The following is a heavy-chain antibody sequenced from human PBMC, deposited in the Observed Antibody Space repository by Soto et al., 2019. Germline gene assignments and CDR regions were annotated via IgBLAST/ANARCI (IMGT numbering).Heavy chain of an antibody. CDR1: SDSMNSGGYY. Sequence: QVQLQESGPGLVKPSQTLSLTCSVSSDSMNSGGYYWSWIRQHPGKGLEWIGYIYSNGDTYYNPSLKIRVIISVDTSKNQFSLNLTSVTAADTAVYYCARRGGSSSGYYYYAMDVWGQGTTVTVSS. CDR2: IYSNGDT. V-gene: IGHV4-31*03. CDR3: ARRGGSSSGYYYYAMDV. J-gene: IGHJ6*02. D-gene: IGHD6-6*01.